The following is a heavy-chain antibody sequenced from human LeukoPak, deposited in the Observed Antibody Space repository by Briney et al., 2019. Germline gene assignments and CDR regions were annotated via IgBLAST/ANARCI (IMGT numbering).Heavy chain of an antibody. CDR1: GGSISSSNW. Sequence: PSETLSLTCAVSGGSISSSNWWSWVRQPPGKGLEWIGEIYHSGSTNYNPFLKSRVTISVDKSKNQFSLKLSSVTAADTAVYYCARVQRGGDYGDLDAFDIWGQGTMVTVSS. CDR2: IYHSGST. CDR3: ARVQRGGDYGDLDAFDI. J-gene: IGHJ3*02. D-gene: IGHD4-17*01. V-gene: IGHV4-4*02.